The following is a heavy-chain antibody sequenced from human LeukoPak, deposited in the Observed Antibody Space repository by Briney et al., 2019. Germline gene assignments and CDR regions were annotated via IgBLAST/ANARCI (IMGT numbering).Heavy chain of an antibody. Sequence: GSLRLSCAASGFTFDDYTMHWVRQAPGKGLEWVSLISWDGGSTYYADSVKGRFTISRDNSKNSLYLQMNSLRTEDTALYYCAKDSIVGATGSFDYWGQGTLVTVSS. CDR1: GFTFDDYT. CDR3: AKDSIVGATGSFDY. CDR2: ISWDGGST. J-gene: IGHJ4*02. D-gene: IGHD1-26*01. V-gene: IGHV3-43*01.